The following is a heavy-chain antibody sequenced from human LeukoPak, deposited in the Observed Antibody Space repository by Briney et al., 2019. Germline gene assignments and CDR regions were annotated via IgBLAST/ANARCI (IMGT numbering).Heavy chain of an antibody. CDR1: GLTFSSYS. D-gene: IGHD2-15*01. Sequence: PGGSLRLSCAASGLTFSSYSMNWVRQAPGKGLEWVSSISSSSSYIYYADSVKGRFTISRDNAKNSLYLQMNSLRAEDTAVYYCARVYCSGGSCSLIGWFDPWGQGTLVTVSS. J-gene: IGHJ5*02. V-gene: IGHV3-21*01. CDR2: ISSSSSYI. CDR3: ARVYCSGGSCSLIGWFDP.